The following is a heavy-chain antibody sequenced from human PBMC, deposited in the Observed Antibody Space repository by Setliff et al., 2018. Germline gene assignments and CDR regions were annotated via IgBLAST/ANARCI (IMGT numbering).Heavy chain of an antibody. J-gene: IGHJ4*01. CDR3: ARNVNNCNDRDY. CDR1: GFTFGGYY. Sequence: GGSLRLSCAASGFTFGGYYMQWVSQPPGKALEWVSYIGASGNNIHYADSLKGRFTISRDNAKNSLYLQMNSLRVEDTALHYCARNVNNCNDRDYWGHGTLVTTSS. D-gene: IGHD1-20*01. CDR2: IGASGNNI. V-gene: IGHV3-11*01.